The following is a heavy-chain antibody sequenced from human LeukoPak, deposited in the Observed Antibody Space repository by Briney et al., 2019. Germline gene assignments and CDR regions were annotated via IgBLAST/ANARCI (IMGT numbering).Heavy chain of an antibody. J-gene: IGHJ4*02. V-gene: IGHV3-23*01. CDR3: AKDRGIFGVVPFDY. CDR2: ISGSGGST. CDR1: GFTFSSYA. D-gene: IGHD3-3*01. Sequence: GGSLRLSCAASGFTFSSYAMSWVRQAPGKGLEWVSAISGSGGSTYYADSAKGRFTISRDNSKNTLYLQMNSLRAEDTAVYYCAKDRGIFGVVPFDYWGQGTLVTVSS.